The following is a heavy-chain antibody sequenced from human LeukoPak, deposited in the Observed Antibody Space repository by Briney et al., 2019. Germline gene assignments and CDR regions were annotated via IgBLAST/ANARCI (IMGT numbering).Heavy chain of an antibody. V-gene: IGHV4-4*07. CDR1: GGSISSYY. CDR2: IYTSGST. Sequence: SETLSLTCTVSGGSISSYYWSWIRQPAGKGLEWIGRIYTSGSTNYNPSLKSRVTMSVDTSKNQFSLKLSSVTAADTAVYYCARDGGFHYDFWSGYSNWFDPWGQGALVTVSS. J-gene: IGHJ5*02. CDR3: ARDGGFHYDFWSGYSNWFDP. D-gene: IGHD3-3*01.